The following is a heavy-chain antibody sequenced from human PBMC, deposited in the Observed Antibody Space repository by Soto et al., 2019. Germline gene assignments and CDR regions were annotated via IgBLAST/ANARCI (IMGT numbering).Heavy chain of an antibody. V-gene: IGHV4-30-2*01. CDR2: IYHSGST. J-gene: IGHJ6*02. Sequence: QLQLQESGSGLVKPSQTLSLTCAVSGGSISSGGYSWSWIRQPPGKGLEWIGYIYHSGSTYYNPSHKSRVTISVDRAMNQFSLKLISVTAAATAVYYCARAHYGDYGYGMDVWGQGTTVTVSS. D-gene: IGHD4-17*01. CDR1: GGSISSGGYS. CDR3: ARAHYGDYGYGMDV.